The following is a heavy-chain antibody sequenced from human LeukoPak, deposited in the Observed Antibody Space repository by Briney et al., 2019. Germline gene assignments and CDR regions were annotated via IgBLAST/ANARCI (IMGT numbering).Heavy chain of an antibody. CDR2: IDTSGNT. D-gene: IGHD6-13*01. J-gene: IGHJ2*01. CDR1: GGSISSYY. CDR3: ARVSSSWYQDWYFDL. Sequence: SETLSLTCTVSGGSISSYYWSWIRHPAGKGLEWIGRIDTSGNTNYKPSLKSRVTMSVDTSKNQFSLKLNSVTAADTAVYYCARVSSSWYQDWYFDLWGRGTLVTVSS. V-gene: IGHV4-4*07.